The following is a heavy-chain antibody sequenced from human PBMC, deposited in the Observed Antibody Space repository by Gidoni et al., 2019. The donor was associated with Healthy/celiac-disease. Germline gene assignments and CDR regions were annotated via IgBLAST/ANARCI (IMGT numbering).Heavy chain of an antibody. Sequence: QVQLQESGPGLVKPSETLSLTCTVSGGSISSYYWSWIRQPPGKGLEWIGYIYYSGSTNYNPSLKSRVTISVDTSKNQFSLKLSSVTAADTAVYYCARETVTTGGFDYWGQGTLVTVSS. V-gene: IGHV4-59*01. D-gene: IGHD4-17*01. CDR3: ARETVTTGGFDY. CDR1: GGSISSYY. CDR2: IYYSGST. J-gene: IGHJ4*02.